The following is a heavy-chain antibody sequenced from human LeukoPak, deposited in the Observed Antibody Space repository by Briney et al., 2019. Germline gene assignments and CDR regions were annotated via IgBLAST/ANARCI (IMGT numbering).Heavy chain of an antibody. CDR2: IYYSGST. CDR3: ARGRRDFLDY. D-gene: IGHD3-3*01. V-gene: IGHV4-59*01. J-gene: IGHJ4*02. Sequence: SETLSLTCTVSGGSISSYYWSWIRQPPGKGLEWIGYIYYSGSTNYNPSLKSRVTISVDTSKNQFSLKLSSVTAADTAVYYCARGRRDFLDYWGQGTLVTVSS. CDR1: GGSISSYY.